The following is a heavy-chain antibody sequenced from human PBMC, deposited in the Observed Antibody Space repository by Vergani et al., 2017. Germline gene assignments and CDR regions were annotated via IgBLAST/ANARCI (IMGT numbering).Heavy chain of an antibody. CDR2: ISSSSSTI. CDR3: ARVTRSGILREYYYGIDF. D-gene: IGHD3-10*01. V-gene: IGHV3-48*01. J-gene: IGHJ6*02. CDR1: GFTFSRYS. Sequence: EVQLVESGGGLVQPGGSLRLSCAASGFTFSRYSMNWVRQAPGKGLEWVSYISSSSSTIYYADSVKGRFTISRDNAKNSLYLQMNRLRAEDTAVYYCARVTRSGILREYYYGIDFWGQGTMVTVSS.